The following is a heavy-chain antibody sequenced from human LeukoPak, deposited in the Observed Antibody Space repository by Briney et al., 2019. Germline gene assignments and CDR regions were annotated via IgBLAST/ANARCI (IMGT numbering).Heavy chain of an antibody. D-gene: IGHD5-12*01. J-gene: IGHJ4*02. CDR2: IYTSGST. Sequence: NPSETLSLTCTVSGGSISSGAYYWSWIRQPAGTGLEWIGRIYTSGSTNYNPSLKSRVTISVYTSKNQFSLRLSSVTAADTAVYYCARNRGGPSIVATIIGGFDYWGQGTLVTVSS. CDR3: ARNRGGPSIVATIIGGFDY. V-gene: IGHV4-61*02. CDR1: GGSISSGAYY.